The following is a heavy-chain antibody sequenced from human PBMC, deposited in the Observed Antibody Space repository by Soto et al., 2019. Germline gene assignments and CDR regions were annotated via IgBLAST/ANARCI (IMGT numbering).Heavy chain of an antibody. CDR2: IYHSGST. CDR3: ARGPLTYDILTGLDY. V-gene: IGHV4-4*02. CDR1: GGSISSSNW. Sequence: SETLSLTCAVSGGSISSSNWWSWVRQPPGKGLEWIGEIYHSGSTNYNPSLKSRVTISVDKSKNQFSLKLSSVTAADTAVYYCARGPLTYDILTGLDYWGQGTLVTVSS. D-gene: IGHD3-9*01. J-gene: IGHJ4*02.